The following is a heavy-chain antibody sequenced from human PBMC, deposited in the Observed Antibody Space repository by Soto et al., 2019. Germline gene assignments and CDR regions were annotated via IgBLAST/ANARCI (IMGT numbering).Heavy chain of an antibody. D-gene: IGHD6-13*01. CDR2: ISSSSSYI. Sequence: PGGSLRLSCAASGFTFSSYSMNWVRQAPGKGLEWVSSISSSSSYIYYADSVKGRFTISRDNAKNSLYLQMHSLRAEDTAVYYWARDLPYSSSPFDYWGQGTLVTVSS. V-gene: IGHV3-21*01. CDR3: ARDLPYSSSPFDY. CDR1: GFTFSSYS. J-gene: IGHJ4*02.